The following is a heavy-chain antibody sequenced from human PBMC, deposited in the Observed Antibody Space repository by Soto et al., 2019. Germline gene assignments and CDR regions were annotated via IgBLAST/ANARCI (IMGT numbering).Heavy chain of an antibody. CDR3: AKHISRDFDFWSGLYYYYAMDV. V-gene: IGHV5-51*01. J-gene: IGHJ6*02. CDR1: GYSSTNYW. CDR2: IYPGDSDT. Sequence: GESLKISCKGSGYSSTNYWIGWVRQMPGKGLDWMGIIYPGDSDTRYNPSFQGQVTISTDNSIDTAYLQWNSLKASDTAIYYCAKHISRDFDFWSGLYYYYAMDVWGQGTTVTVSS. D-gene: IGHD3-3*01.